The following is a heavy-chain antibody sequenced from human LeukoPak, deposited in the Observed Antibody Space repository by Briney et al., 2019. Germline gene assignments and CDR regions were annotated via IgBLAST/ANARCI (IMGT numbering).Heavy chain of an antibody. J-gene: IGHJ4*02. D-gene: IGHD2-2*01. V-gene: IGHV1-46*01. CDR2: INPSGGST. Sequence: ASVKVSCKASGGTFSSYAISWVRQAPGQGLEWMGIINPSGGSTSYAQKFQGRVTMTRDTSTSTVYMELSSLRSEDTAVYYCARDGRVVPAARAASDYWGQGTLVTVSS. CDR3: ARDGRVVPAARAASDY. CDR1: GGTFSSYA.